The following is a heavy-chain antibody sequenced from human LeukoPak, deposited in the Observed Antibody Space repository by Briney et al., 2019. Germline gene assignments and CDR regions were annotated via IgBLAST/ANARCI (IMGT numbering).Heavy chain of an antibody. J-gene: IGHJ6*03. CDR1: GFTFSTYA. CDR2: ISSTGDI. D-gene: IGHD3-9*01. Sequence: PGGSLRLSCAASGFTFSTYALSWVRQAPGKGLEWVSSISSTGDIYYTDSVKGRFNISRDNAKDTLFLIMNSLIADDAGIFYCARVFPDLVTGDQDHYNYVDVWGKGTTVTVSS. CDR3: ARVFPDLVTGDQDHYNYVDV. V-gene: IGHV3-21*01.